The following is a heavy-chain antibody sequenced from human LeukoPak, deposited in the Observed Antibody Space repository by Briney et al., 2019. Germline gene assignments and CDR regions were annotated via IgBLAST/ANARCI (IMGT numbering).Heavy chain of an antibody. V-gene: IGHV4-30-4*01. CDR3: ARGPPLFAP. Sequence: SETLSLTCTVSGGSISSGDYYWSWIRQPPGKGLEWIGYIFYSGSTSYNPSLKSRVTISVDTSKNQFSLKLNSVTAEDTAVYYCARGPPLFAPWGQGTLVTVSS. J-gene: IGHJ5*02. CDR1: GGSISSGDYY. CDR2: IFYSGST.